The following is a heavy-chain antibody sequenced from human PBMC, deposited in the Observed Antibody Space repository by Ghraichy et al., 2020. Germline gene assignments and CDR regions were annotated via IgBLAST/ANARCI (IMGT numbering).Heavy chain of an antibody. J-gene: IGHJ4*02. D-gene: IGHD3-16*01. CDR3: ARGGDAGSPYHYAIYY. Sequence: GGSLRLSCATSGFSVSNNYMSWVRQAPGKGLEWVSVIYRGGQTFYAESVKGRFTISRDESTNVLSLQMNSLRAEDSAVYFCARGGDAGSPYHYAIYYWGPGTLVTVSS. V-gene: IGHV3-53*01. CDR2: IYRGGQT. CDR1: GFSVSNNY.